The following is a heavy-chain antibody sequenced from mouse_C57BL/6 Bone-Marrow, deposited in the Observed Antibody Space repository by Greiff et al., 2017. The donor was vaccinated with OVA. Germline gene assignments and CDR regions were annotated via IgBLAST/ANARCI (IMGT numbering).Heavy chain of an antibody. CDR1: GYTFTNYW. CDR3: ARGTFFDY. Sequence: VQLQQSGAELVRPGTSVKMSCKASGYTFTNYWIGWAKQRPGHGLEWIGDIYPGGGYTNYNEKFKGKATLTADKSSSTAYLQFSSLTSEDSAIYYCARGTFFDYWGKGTTLTVSS. J-gene: IGHJ2*01. CDR2: IYPGGGYT. V-gene: IGHV1-63*01.